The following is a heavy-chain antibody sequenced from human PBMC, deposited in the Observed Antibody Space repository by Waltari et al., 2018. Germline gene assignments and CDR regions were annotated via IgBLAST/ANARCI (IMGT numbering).Heavy chain of an antibody. CDR3: ARDSWSGNYPDWDF. D-gene: IGHD3-10*01. V-gene: IGHV3-30*04. Sequence: QVELVESGGGVAQPGRSLRLSCAASGFTFSYYAMHWVRQAPGKGLEWVAVVSFDGSNQYYAASVKGRFTISRDNSKNTLYLQMNSLITEDTAVYYCARDSWSGNYPDWDFWGQGTLVTVSS. CDR1: GFTFSYYA. CDR2: VSFDGSNQ. J-gene: IGHJ4*02.